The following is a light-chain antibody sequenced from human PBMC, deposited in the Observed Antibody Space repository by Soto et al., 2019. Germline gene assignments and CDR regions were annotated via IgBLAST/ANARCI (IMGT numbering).Light chain of an antibody. J-gene: IGKJ3*01. Sequence: AIQLTQSPSSLSASVGDRVTITCRASQGISSALAWYTQKPGKAPKLLIYDASSLESGVPSRFSGSGSGTDFPITISSLQPEDFATYSCQQFTNYPGITFGPGTKVDIK. CDR2: DAS. CDR3: QQFTNYPGIT. CDR1: QGISSA. V-gene: IGKV1D-13*01.